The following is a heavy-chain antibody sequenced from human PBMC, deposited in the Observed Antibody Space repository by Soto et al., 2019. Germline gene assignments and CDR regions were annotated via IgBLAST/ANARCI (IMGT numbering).Heavy chain of an antibody. Sequence: QVQLVQSGAEVKKPGSSVKVSCKASGGTFSNHAINWVRQAPGQGLEWMGRIIPIFTTTNYAQNFQGRVTITAAESTITAYMELTSMKHDATAVYYCAREVAADGTFREDVFDIWGQGTMVTVSS. D-gene: IGHD6-13*01. CDR1: GGTFSNHA. CDR3: AREVAADGTFREDVFDI. J-gene: IGHJ3*02. CDR2: IIPIFTTT. V-gene: IGHV1-69*12.